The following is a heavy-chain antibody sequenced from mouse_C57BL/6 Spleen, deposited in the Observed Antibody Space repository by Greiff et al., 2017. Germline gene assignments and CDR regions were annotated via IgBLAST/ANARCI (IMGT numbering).Heavy chain of an antibody. CDR3: ARRIYYGNYLEY. J-gene: IGHJ2*01. V-gene: IGHV1-22*01. CDR1: GYTFTDYN. CDR2: INPNNGGT. Sequence: VQLQQSGPELVKPGASVKMSCKASGYTFTDYNMHWVKQSHGKSLEWIGYINPNNGGTSYNQKCKGKATLTVNKSSSTAYMELRSLTSEDSAVYYCARRIYYGNYLEYWGQGTTLTVSS. D-gene: IGHD2-1*01.